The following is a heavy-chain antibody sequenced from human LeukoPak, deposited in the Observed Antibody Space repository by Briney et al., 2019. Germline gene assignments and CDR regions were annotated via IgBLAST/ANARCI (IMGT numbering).Heavy chain of an antibody. Sequence: SETLSLTCTVSGGSISGYYWGWIRQPPGKRLEWIGSIYHSGSTYYNPSLKSRVSISVDTSKNHFSLELSSVTAADTAVYYCARGCGIVGATVHPSDYWGQGTLVTVSS. V-gene: IGHV4-38-2*02. CDR3: ARGCGIVGATVHPSDY. D-gene: IGHD1-26*01. CDR2: IYHSGST. J-gene: IGHJ4*02. CDR1: GGSISGYY.